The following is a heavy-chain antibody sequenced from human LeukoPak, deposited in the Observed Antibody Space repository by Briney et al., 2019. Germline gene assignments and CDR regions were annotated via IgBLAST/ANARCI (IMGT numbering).Heavy chain of an antibody. CDR1: GVSISSGGYY. CDR3: ARAITGYSSSWYDY. D-gene: IGHD6-13*01. CDR2: IYYSGST. Sequence: SETLSLTCTVSGVSISSGGYYWSWIRQHPGKGLEWIGYIYYSGSTYYNPSLKSRLTISLDTSNNQFSLKLSSVTAADTAVYYCARAITGYSSSWYDYWGQGTLVTVSS. V-gene: IGHV4-31*03. J-gene: IGHJ4*02.